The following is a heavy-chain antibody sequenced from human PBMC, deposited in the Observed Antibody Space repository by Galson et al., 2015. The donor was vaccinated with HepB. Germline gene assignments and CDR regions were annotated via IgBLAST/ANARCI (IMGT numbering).Heavy chain of an antibody. D-gene: IGHD6-13*01. J-gene: IGHJ5*02. CDR2: IYPSDSDT. CDR3: ARKGSSWFDP. Sequence: QSGAAVKKPGESLKISCKGSGYSFTSYWIGWVRQMPGKGLEWMGIIYPSDSDTKYSPSFQGQVTISVGKPISTAYLQWSSLKASDTAIYYCARKGSSWFDPWGQGPLVTVSS. CDR1: GYSFTSYW. V-gene: IGHV5-51*01.